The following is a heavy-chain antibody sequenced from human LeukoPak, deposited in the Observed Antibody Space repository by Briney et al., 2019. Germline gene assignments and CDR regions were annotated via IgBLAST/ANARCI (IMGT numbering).Heavy chain of an antibody. CDR1: GGSISTSSYS. V-gene: IGHV4-39*07. Sequence: SETLSLTCSISGGSISTSSYSWGWIRQPPGKGLEWIGNISYTGNTNYNPSLKSRVTISVDTSKNQFSLKLSSVTAADTAVYYCARGRTYRSSSWFDPWGQGTLVTVSS. J-gene: IGHJ5*02. CDR3: ARGRTYRSSSWFDP. D-gene: IGHD6-6*01. CDR2: ISYTGNT.